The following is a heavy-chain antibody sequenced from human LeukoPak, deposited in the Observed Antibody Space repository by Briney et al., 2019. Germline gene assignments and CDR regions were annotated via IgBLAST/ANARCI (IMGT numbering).Heavy chain of an antibody. V-gene: IGHV3-33*01. D-gene: IGHD6-13*01. J-gene: IGHJ5*02. CDR3: ARDSGHFRVSSSWKDWFDP. CDR1: GFTFSSYG. CDR2: IWYDGSNK. Sequence: GGSLRLSCAASGFTFSSYGMHWVRQAPGKGLDWVAVIWYDGSNKYYADSVKGRFTISRDNSKNTLYLQMNSLRAEDTAVYYCARDSGHFRVSSSWKDWFDPWGQGTLVTVSS.